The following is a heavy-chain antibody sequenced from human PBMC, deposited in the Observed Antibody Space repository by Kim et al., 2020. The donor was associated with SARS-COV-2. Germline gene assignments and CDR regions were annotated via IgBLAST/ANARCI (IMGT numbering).Heavy chain of an antibody. CDR3: ARINFLSGLGAFDT. Sequence: SGPTLVKPTQTLTLTCTFSGFSLSTSGMCVSWIRQPPGKALEWLALIDWDDDKYYSTSLKTRLTISKDTSKNPVVLTMTNMDPVDTATYYCARINFLSGLGAFDTWAQGTMVTVSS. J-gene: IGHJ3*02. D-gene: IGHD3-10*01. V-gene: IGHV2-70*01. CDR2: IDWDDDK. CDR1: GFSLSTSGMC.